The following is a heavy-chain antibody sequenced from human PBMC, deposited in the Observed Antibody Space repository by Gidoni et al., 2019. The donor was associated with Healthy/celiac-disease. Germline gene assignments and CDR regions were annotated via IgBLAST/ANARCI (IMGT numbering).Heavy chain of an antibody. D-gene: IGHD3-3*01. CDR2: IIPIFGTA. CDR3: AREVEVVSPSRYYYGMDV. Sequence: QVQLVQSGAEVKKPGSSVKVSCKASGGPFVSYAIRWVRQAPGQGLEWRGGIIPIFGTANYAQKFQGRVTITADESTSTAYMELSSLRSEDTAVYYCAREVEVVSPSRYYYGMDVWGQGTTVTVSS. CDR1: GGPFVSYA. V-gene: IGHV1-69*01. J-gene: IGHJ6*02.